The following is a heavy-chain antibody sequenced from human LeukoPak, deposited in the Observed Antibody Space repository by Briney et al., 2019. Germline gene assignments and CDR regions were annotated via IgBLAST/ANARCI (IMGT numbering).Heavy chain of an antibody. CDR3: ARNRGGYNQFYFDY. CDR2: ISSSSSYT. CDR1: GFTFSDYY. V-gene: IGHV3-11*03. Sequence: GGSLRLSCAASGFTFSDYYMSWIRQAPGKGLEWVSYISSSSSYTNYADSVKGRFTISRDNAKNSLFLQMNSLRGEDTAVYYCARNRGGYNQFYFDYWGQGTLVTVSS. D-gene: IGHD5-24*01. J-gene: IGHJ4*02.